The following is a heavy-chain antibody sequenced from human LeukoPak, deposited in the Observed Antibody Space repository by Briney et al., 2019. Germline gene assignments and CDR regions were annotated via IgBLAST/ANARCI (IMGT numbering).Heavy chain of an antibody. CDR3: ARYHDYYGMDV. J-gene: IGHJ6*02. CDR2: IYHSGST. Sequence: SETLSLTCAVSGGSIRSGGYSWSWIRQPPGKGLEWIGYIYHSGSTYYNPSLKSRVTISVDRSKNQFSLKLSSVTAADTAVYYCARYHDYYGMDVWGQGTTVTVSS. V-gene: IGHV4-30-2*01. CDR1: GGSIRSGGYS. D-gene: IGHD2-2*01.